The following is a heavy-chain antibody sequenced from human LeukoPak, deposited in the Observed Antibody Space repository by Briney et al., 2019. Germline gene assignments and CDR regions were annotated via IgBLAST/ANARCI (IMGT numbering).Heavy chain of an antibody. CDR2: IYYSGST. CDR1: GGSISSGGYY. Sequence: PSETLSLTCTVSGGSISSGGYYWSWIRQHPGKGLEWIGYIYYSGSTYYNPSLKSRVTISVDTSKNQFSLKLSSVTAADTAVYYCARDGSGSYSSFDVWGRGTLVTVS. D-gene: IGHD3-10*01. CDR3: ARDGSGSYSSFDV. V-gene: IGHV4-31*03. J-gene: IGHJ3*01.